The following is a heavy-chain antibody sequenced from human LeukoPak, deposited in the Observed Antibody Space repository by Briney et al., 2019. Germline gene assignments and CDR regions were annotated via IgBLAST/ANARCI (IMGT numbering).Heavy chain of an antibody. CDR1: GYTFSDYY. V-gene: IGHV1-2*02. CDR2: INPKGGGT. J-gene: IGHJ4*02. Sequence: ASVKVPCKASGYTFSDYYMHWVRQAPGQGLEWMGWINPKGGGTNYAQNFQGRVTMTRDTSISTVYMELSRLTSDDTAVYYCARVYVWGSYRFFDYWGQGTLVTVSS. CDR3: ARVYVWGSYRFFDY. D-gene: IGHD3-16*02.